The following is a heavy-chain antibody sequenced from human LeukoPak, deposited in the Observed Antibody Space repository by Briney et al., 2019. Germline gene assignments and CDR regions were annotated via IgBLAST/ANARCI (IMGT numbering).Heavy chain of an antibody. CDR2: ISAYNGNT. D-gene: IGHD6-19*01. CDR3: AREGEWLGQTFDY. J-gene: IGHJ4*02. CDR1: GYTFTSYG. V-gene: IGHV1-18*03. Sequence: ASVKVSCKASGYTFTSYGISWVRQAPGQGLEWMGWISAYNGNTNYARKLQGRVTMTTDTSASTAYMELSSLRSEDMAVYYCAREGEWLGQTFDYWGQGTLVTVSS.